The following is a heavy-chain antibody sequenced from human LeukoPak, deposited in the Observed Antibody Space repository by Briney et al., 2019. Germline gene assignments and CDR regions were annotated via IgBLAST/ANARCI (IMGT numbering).Heavy chain of an antibody. J-gene: IGHJ4*02. CDR3: ARGILLWFGELSHFDY. V-gene: IGHV1-18*01. D-gene: IGHD3-10*01. CDR2: ISAYNGNT. CDR1: GYTFTSYG. Sequence: ASVKVSCKASGYTFTSYGIRWVRQAPGQGLEWMGWISAYNGNTNYAQKLQGRVTMTTDTSTSTAYMELRSLRSDDTAVYYCARGILLWFGELSHFDYWGQGTLVTVSS.